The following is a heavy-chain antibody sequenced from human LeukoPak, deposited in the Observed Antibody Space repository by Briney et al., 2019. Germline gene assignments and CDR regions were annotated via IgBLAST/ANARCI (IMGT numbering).Heavy chain of an antibody. CDR3: ARGLRVGATKRRTYYFDY. Sequence: ASVKVSCKASGYTFTSYDINWVRQATGQGLEWMGWMNLNSGNTGYAQKFQGRVTMTRNTSISTAYMELSSLRSEDTAVYYCARGLRVGATKRRTYYFDYWGQGTLVTVSS. J-gene: IGHJ4*02. V-gene: IGHV1-8*01. CDR1: GYTFTSYD. D-gene: IGHD1-26*01. CDR2: MNLNSGNT.